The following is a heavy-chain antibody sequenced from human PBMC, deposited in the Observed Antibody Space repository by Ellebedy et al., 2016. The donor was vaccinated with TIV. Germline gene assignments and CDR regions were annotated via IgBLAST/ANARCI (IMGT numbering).Heavy chain of an antibody. Sequence: GESLKISCAASGFTFSTYNMNWVRQAPGKGLEWVSSISSSSDYIYHADSVEGRFTISRDNAKNSLYLQMNSLRVEDTAVYYCARDPGYSSSWYPFDCWGQGTLVTVSS. CDR2: ISSSSDYI. J-gene: IGHJ4*02. V-gene: IGHV3-21*01. D-gene: IGHD6-13*01. CDR3: ARDPGYSSSWYPFDC. CDR1: GFTFSTYN.